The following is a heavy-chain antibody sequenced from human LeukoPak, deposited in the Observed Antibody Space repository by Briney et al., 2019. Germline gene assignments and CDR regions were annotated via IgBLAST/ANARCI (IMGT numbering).Heavy chain of an antibody. Sequence: PGRSLRLSCAASGFIFSRYTMHWVRQAPDKGLEWVAVISHDGSTEYYADSVKGRLTISRDNSINTLYLQMYSLRPEDTAIYYCARDFAITATTIYYYVFDIWGPGTMVTVSS. CDR1: GFIFSRYT. CDR2: ISHDGSTE. J-gene: IGHJ3*02. D-gene: IGHD4-17*01. CDR3: ARDFAITATTIYYYVFDI. V-gene: IGHV3-30*04.